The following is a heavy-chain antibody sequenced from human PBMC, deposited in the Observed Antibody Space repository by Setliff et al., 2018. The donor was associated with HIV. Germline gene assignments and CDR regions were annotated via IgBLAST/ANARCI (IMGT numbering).Heavy chain of an antibody. CDR2: INDIGGT. CDR1: GGSFSGYY. CDR3: ARRNWGWFDT. Sequence: PSETLSLTCAVYGGSFSGYYWSWIRQSPGKGLEWIGEINDIGGTNYNPSLKSRVITSVDTSKSQVSLTLKSVTAADTAVYFCARRNWGWFDTWGQGTQVTVSS. D-gene: IGHD7-27*01. V-gene: IGHV4-34*01. J-gene: IGHJ5*02.